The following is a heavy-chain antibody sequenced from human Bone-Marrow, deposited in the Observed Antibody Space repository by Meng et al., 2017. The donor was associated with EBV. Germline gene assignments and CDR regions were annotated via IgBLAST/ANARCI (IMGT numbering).Heavy chain of an antibody. CDR1: GYTFTSYG. V-gene: IGHV1-18*01. CDR3: ARNPRSEYSGYDY. D-gene: IGHD5-12*01. Sequence: HVQLVQFGAEVKKPGASVKSSRKASGYTFTSYGVTWVRQAPGQGLEWMGWITAYNGLTRYEQKFQGRVMLTTDTSTTTAYMELRSLTFDDTAVYYCARNPRSEYSGYDYWGQGTLVTVSS. CDR2: ITAYNGLT. J-gene: IGHJ4*02.